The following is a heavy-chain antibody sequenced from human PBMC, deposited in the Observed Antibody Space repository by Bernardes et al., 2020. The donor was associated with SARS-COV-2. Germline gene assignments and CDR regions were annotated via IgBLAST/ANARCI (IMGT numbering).Heavy chain of an antibody. Sequence: SETLSLTCSVSGGSISSTSYYWGWIRQPPGKGLEWIGSTYYSASIYYNPSLKSRVTISVDTSKSQFSLKLSSVIAADTAVYYCARHGRAMVTPRLDYFDSWGQGALVTVSS. V-gene: IGHV4-39*01. CDR1: GGSISSTSYY. CDR3: ARHGRAMVTPRLDYFDS. CDR2: TYYSASI. J-gene: IGHJ4*02. D-gene: IGHD2-15*01.